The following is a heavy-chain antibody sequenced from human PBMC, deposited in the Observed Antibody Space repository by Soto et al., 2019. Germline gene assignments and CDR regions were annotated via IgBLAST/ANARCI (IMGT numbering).Heavy chain of an antibody. Sequence: GGSLRLSCAASGFTFSSYSMNWVRQAPGKGLEWVSYISSSSSTIYYADSVKGRFTISRDNAKNSLYLQMNSLRAEDTAVYYCARDTTHFGVVIDYDAFDIWGQGTMVTVSS. CDR1: GFTFSSYS. CDR2: ISSSSSTI. D-gene: IGHD3-3*01. V-gene: IGHV3-48*01. J-gene: IGHJ3*02. CDR3: ARDTTHFGVVIDYDAFDI.